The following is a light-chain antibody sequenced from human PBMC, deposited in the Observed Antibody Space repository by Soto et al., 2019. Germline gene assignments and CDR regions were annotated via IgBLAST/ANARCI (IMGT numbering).Light chain of an antibody. J-gene: IGLJ1*01. V-gene: IGLV1-44*01. CDR3: AAWDDSLNGYV. CDR1: SSNIGTNT. CDR2: SNN. Sequence: QSALTQPPSASGTPGQRVTISCSGGSSNIGTNTVNWYQQLPGTAPKLLIYSNNQRPSGVPDRSSGSKSGTSASLAISGLQSEDEADYYCAAWDDSLNGYVFGTGTKVTVL.